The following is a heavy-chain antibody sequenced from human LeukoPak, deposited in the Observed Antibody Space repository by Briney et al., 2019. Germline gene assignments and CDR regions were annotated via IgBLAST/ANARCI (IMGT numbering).Heavy chain of an antibody. CDR1: GGSISSGGYS. J-gene: IGHJ4*02. D-gene: IGHD5-18*01. CDR3: ARGRGYSYGYALDY. Sequence: SETLSLTCAVSGGSISSGGYSWSWIRQPPGKGLEWIGYIYHSGSTYYNPSLKSRVTISVDRSKNQFSLKLSSVTAADMAVYYCARGRGYSYGYALDYWGQGTLVTVSS. V-gene: IGHV4-30-2*01. CDR2: IYHSGST.